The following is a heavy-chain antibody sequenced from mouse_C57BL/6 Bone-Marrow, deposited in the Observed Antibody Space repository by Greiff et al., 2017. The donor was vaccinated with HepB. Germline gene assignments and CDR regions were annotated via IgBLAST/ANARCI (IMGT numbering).Heavy chain of an antibody. CDR1: GYTFTSYW. Sequence: QVQLKQPGAELVKPGASVKLSCKASGYTFTSYWMHWVKQRPGRGLEWIGRIDPNSGGTKYNEKFKSKATLTVDKPSSTAYMQLSSLTSEDSAVYYCARRPFQGYFDVWGTGTTVTVSS. V-gene: IGHV1-72*01. CDR3: ARRPFQGYFDV. CDR2: IDPNSGGT. J-gene: IGHJ1*03.